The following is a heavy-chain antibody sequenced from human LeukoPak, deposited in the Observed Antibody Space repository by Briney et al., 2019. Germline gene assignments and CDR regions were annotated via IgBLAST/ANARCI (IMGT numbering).Heavy chain of an antibody. Sequence: GGSLRLSCAASGFTVSSNYMSWVRQAPGKGLEWVANIKQDGSGKYFVDSVKGRFTISRDNVKNSLYLQMNSLRAEDTAVYYCVRGSSGTAVRGVSWAWFDPWGQGTLVTVSS. CDR3: VRGSSGTAVRGVSWAWFDP. D-gene: IGHD3-10*01. J-gene: IGHJ5*02. CDR2: IKQDGSGK. CDR1: GFTVSSNY. V-gene: IGHV3-7*05.